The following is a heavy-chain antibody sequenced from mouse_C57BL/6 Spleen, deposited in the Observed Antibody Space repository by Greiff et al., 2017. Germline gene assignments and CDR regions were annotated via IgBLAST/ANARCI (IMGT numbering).Heavy chain of an antibody. J-gene: IGHJ2*01. D-gene: IGHD1-3*01. CDR1: GFSFNTYA. Sequence: EVKLVESGGGLVQPKGSLKLSCAASGFSFNTYAMNWVRQAPGKGLEWVARIRSKSNNYATYYADSVKDRFTISRDDSESMLYLQMNNLKTEDTAMYYCVRQSSSSYFDYCGQGTTLTVSS. CDR2: IRSKSNNYAT. CDR3: VRQSSSSYFDY. V-gene: IGHV10-1*01.